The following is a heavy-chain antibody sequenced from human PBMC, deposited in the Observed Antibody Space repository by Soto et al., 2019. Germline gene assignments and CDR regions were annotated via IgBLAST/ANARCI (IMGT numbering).Heavy chain of an antibody. CDR1: GGSISSYY. CDR2: IYYSGIT. D-gene: IGHD3-22*01. Sequence: PSETLSLTCTVSGGSISSYYWNWIRQPPGKGLEWIGYIYYSGITNYNPSLKSRVTISVDTSKNQFSLKVGSVTAADTAVYYCARDSGGYPDYWGQGTLVTVSS. J-gene: IGHJ4*02. V-gene: IGHV4-59*01. CDR3: ARDSGGYPDY.